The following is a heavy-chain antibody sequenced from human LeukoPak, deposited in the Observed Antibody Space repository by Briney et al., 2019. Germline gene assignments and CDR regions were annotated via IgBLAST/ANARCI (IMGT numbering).Heavy chain of an antibody. D-gene: IGHD6-19*01. CDR2: IIPIFGTA. Sequence: SVKVSCKASGGTFSSYAISWVRQAPGQGLERMGGIIPIFGTANYAQKFQGRVTITTDESTSTAYMELSSLRSEDAAVYYCATVAGYYYYYYMDVWGKGTTVTVSS. V-gene: IGHV1-69*05. CDR1: GGTFSSYA. J-gene: IGHJ6*03. CDR3: ATVAGYYYYYYMDV.